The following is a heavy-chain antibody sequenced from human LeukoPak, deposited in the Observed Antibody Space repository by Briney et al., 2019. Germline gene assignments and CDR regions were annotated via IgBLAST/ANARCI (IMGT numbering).Heavy chain of an antibody. CDR3: ARNYGSGSYPYYYYYYMDV. CDR1: GGSISSHY. CDR2: IYYSVST. Sequence: SETLSLTCTVSGGSISSHYWSWIRQPPGKGLEWIGYIYYSVSTNYNPSLRSRVTISVDTSKNQFPLKLSSVTAADTAVYYCARNYGSGSYPYYYYYYMDVWGKGTTVTVSS. J-gene: IGHJ6*03. D-gene: IGHD3-10*01. V-gene: IGHV4-59*11.